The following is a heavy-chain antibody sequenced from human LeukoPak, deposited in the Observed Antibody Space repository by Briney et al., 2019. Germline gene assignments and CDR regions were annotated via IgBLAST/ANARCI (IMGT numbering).Heavy chain of an antibody. J-gene: IGHJ4*02. V-gene: IGHV3-33*01. CDR2: IWYDGGNK. CDR1: GFTFSTYG. Sequence: PGGSLRLSCAASGFTFSTYGIHWVRQAPGKGLEWVAVIWYDGGNKYYADSVKGRFTISSDTSKNTLSLQMNSLRAEDTAVYYCARDLSPVVRASPMGYWGQGTLVTVSS. CDR3: ARDLSPVVRASPMGY. D-gene: IGHD3-10*01.